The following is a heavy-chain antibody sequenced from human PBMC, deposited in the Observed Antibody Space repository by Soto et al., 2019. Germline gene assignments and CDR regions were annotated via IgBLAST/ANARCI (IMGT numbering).Heavy chain of an antibody. CDR3: ARGGWLAIRGVIIPNWFDP. D-gene: IGHD3-10*01. CDR1: GDSVSSNSAA. Sequence: QVQLQQSGPGLVKPSQTLSLTCAISGDSVSSNSAAWNWIRQSPSRGLAWLGRTYYRSKWYNDYAVSVKSRITINPDTSKNQFSLQLNSVTPEDTAVYYCARGGWLAIRGVIIPNWFDPWGQGTLVTVSS. V-gene: IGHV6-1*01. J-gene: IGHJ5*02. CDR2: TYYRSKWYN.